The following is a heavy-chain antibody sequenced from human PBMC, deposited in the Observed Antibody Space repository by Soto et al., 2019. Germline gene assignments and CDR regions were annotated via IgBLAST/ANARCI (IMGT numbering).Heavy chain of an antibody. CDR2: LNGDGSGT. D-gene: IGHD2-2*01. V-gene: IGHV3-74*01. CDR3: ARGDIVVVPADKRYYYYYYRDV. CDR1: GFTFSNYW. J-gene: IGHJ6*03. Sequence: GGSLRLSCAASGFTFSNYWMHWVRQAPGKGPVWVSRLNGDGSGTTYADSVKGRFTISRDNAKNTRYLQMNSLRAEDTAMYYCARGDIVVVPADKRYYYYYYRDVWGKGTTVTVSS.